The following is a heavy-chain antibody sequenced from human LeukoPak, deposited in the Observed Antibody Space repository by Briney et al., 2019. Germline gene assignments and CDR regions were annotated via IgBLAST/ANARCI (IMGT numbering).Heavy chain of an antibody. D-gene: IGHD6-13*01. CDR1: GHSISSGYY. CDR3: ATTLSSSWYYNWFDP. J-gene: IGHJ5*02. Sequence: SETLSLTCTVSGHSISSGYYWGWIRQPPGKGLEWIGSIYHSGSTYYNPSLKSRVTISVDTSKNQFSLKLSSVTAADTAVYYCATTLSSSWYYNWFDPWGQGTLVTVSS. V-gene: IGHV4-38-2*02. CDR2: IYHSGST.